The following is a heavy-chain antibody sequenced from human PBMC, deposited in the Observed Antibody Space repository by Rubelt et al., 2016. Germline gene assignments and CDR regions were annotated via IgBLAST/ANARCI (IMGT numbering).Heavy chain of an antibody. CDR2: SYYSGST. CDR1: GGSISSSSYY. V-gene: IGHV4-39*07. Sequence: QLQLQESGPGLVKPSETLSLTCTVSGGSISSSSYYWGWIRQPPGKGLEWIGSSYYSGSTYYNPSLKSRVTLSLDTSKNQFSLKLSSVTAADTAVYYCARDWSAMVRAYYYYGMDVWGQGTTVTVSS. D-gene: IGHD3-10*01. J-gene: IGHJ6*02. CDR3: ARDWSAMVRAYYYYGMDV.